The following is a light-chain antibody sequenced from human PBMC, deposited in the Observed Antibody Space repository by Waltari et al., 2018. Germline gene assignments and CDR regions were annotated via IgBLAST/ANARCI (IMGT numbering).Light chain of an antibody. CDR3: QQRDSYPRT. V-gene: IGKV1-9*01. CDR2: GAS. CDR1: QDITDS. Sequence: DVQMTQSPSSLSSSVGDTVTITCRASQDITDSLAWYQQKPGKAPKLLIYGASNLYSGVPSRFSGSGTGTDFTLTISSLQPEDFAVYYCQQRDSYPRTFGGGTKVEIK. J-gene: IGKJ4*01.